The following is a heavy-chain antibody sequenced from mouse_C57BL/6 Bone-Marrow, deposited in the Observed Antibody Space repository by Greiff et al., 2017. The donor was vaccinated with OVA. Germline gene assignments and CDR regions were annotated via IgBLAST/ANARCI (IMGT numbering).Heavy chain of an antibody. Sequence: QVQLQQSGPGLVQPSQSLSITCTVSGFSLTSYGVHWVRQSPGKGLEWLGVIWSGGSTDYNAAFISRLSISKDNSKSQVFFKMNSLQADDTAIYYCARNPHYDYDRDAMDYWGQGTSVTVSS. J-gene: IGHJ4*01. CDR2: IWSGGST. CDR1: GFSLTSYG. V-gene: IGHV2-2*01. CDR3: ARNPHYDYDRDAMDY. D-gene: IGHD2-4*01.